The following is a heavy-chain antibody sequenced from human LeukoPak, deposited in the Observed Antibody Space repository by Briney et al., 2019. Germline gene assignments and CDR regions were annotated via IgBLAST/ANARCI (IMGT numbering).Heavy chain of an antibody. Sequence: GGSLRLSCAASGFTFSAFGMNWVRQAPGKGLEWVANIKQDGSEKYYVDSVKGRFTISRDNARNSLYLQMNTLRAEDTAVYYCARARNEDVWGQGTTVTVSS. CDR3: ARARNEDV. J-gene: IGHJ6*02. CDR2: IKQDGSEK. D-gene: IGHD1-14*01. V-gene: IGHV3-7*01. CDR1: GFTFSAFG.